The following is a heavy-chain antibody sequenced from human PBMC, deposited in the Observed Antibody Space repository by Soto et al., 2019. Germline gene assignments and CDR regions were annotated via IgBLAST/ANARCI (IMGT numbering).Heavy chain of an antibody. CDR1: GGSISSSNW. V-gene: IGHV4-4*02. Sequence: PSETLSLTCVVSGGSISSSNWWSWVRQPPGKGLEWIGEIYHSGSTNYNPSLKSRVTISVDKSKNQFSLKLSSVTAADTAVYYCARIDRYYYDSSGYAWGQGTLVTVSS. D-gene: IGHD3-22*01. CDR3: ARIDRYYYDSSGYA. J-gene: IGHJ5*02. CDR2: IYHSGST.